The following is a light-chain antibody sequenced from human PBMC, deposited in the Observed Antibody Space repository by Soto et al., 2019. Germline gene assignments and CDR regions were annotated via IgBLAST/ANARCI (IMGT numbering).Light chain of an antibody. V-gene: IGKV3-15*01. Sequence: ETVMTQSPATLSVSPGERATLSCRASQSLDSDLAWYQQKPGQAPRLLIYGASTRATGLPARFSGSGSGTDFTLPISSLQSEDFAVYYCQQYNTWPYTFGQGTKLEIK. CDR2: GAS. CDR3: QQYNTWPYT. J-gene: IGKJ2*01. CDR1: QSLDSD.